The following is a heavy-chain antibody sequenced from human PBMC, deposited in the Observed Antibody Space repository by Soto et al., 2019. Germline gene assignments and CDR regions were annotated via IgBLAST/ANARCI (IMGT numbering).Heavy chain of an antibody. J-gene: IGHJ5*02. CDR1: GGSISSGGYY. Sequence: SETLSLTCTVSGGSISSGGYYWSWNRQHPGKGLEWIGYIYYSGTTYYNPSLKSRVTISVDTSKNQFSLKLSSVSAADTALYYCARCSLVVVPAPGFDPWGRGTLVTVSS. CDR3: ARCSLVVVPAPGFDP. D-gene: IGHD2-2*01. V-gene: IGHV4-31*03. CDR2: IYYSGTT.